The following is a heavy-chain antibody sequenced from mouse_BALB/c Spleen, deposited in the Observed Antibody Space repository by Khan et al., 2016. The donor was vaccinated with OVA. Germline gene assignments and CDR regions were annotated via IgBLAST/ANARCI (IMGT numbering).Heavy chain of an antibody. CDR3: TRLGTTGGFTY. V-gene: IGHV1S135*01. CDR1: GYSFTNYY. CDR2: IDPFNGGT. J-gene: IGHJ3*01. D-gene: IGHD2-13*01. Sequence: EVQLQQSGPELMKPGASVKISCKASGYSFTNYYIHWVKQSHGQSLEWLGYIDPFNGGTTYNQKFKGTATLTVDKSYSTAYMHLNNLTSEDSAGYYGTRLGTTGGFTYWGQGTLVTVSA.